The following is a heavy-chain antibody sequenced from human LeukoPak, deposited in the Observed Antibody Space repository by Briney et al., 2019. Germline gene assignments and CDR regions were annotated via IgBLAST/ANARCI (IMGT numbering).Heavy chain of an antibody. D-gene: IGHD1-26*01. Sequence: SETLSLTCTVSGYSISSGYYWGWIRQPPGKGLEWIGSIYHSGSTYYNPSLKSRVTISVDTSKNQFSLKLSSVTAADTAVYYCARLNPPSGIVGAPDFFDYWGQGTLVTVSS. J-gene: IGHJ4*02. V-gene: IGHV4-38-2*02. CDR2: IYHSGST. CDR3: ARLNPPSGIVGAPDFFDY. CDR1: GYSISSGYY.